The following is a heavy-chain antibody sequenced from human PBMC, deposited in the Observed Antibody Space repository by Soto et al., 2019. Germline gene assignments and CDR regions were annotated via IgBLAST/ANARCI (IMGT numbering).Heavy chain of an antibody. Sequence: GGSLRLSCAASGFTFDDYAMHWVRQAPGKGLEWVSGISWNSGSIGYADSVKGRFTISRDNAKNSLYLQMNSLRAEDTALYYCAKEGPIEYSSSFDYWGQGTLVTVSS. CDR2: ISWNSGSI. V-gene: IGHV3-9*01. CDR1: GFTFDDYA. D-gene: IGHD6-6*01. CDR3: AKEGPIEYSSSFDY. J-gene: IGHJ4*02.